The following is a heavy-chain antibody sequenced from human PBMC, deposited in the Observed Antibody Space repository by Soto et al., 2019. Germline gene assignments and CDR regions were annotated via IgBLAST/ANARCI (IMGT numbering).Heavy chain of an antibody. CDR3: ARFSPDLGYTYGRTYYFDS. CDR1: GGTFSSYA. D-gene: IGHD5-18*01. V-gene: IGHV1-69*01. J-gene: IGHJ4*01. Sequence: SVKVSCKGSGGTFSSYAISWVRQAPGQGLEWMGGIIPIFGTTNKAQKFQGRVTITADGSTSTVYMDLIRLRPEDTAMYYCARFSPDLGYTYGRTYYFDSWGQGTLVTVSS. CDR2: IIPIFGTT.